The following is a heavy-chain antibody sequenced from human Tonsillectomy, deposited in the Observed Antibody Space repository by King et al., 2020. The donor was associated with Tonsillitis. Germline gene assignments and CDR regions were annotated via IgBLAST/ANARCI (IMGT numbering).Heavy chain of an antibody. CDR2: IYSGGST. V-gene: IGHV3-66*01. J-gene: IGHJ4*02. Sequence: QLVQSGGGLVQPGGSLRLSCAASGFTVSSNYMSWVRQAPGKGLEWVSVIYSGGSTYYADSVKGRFTISRDNSKNTLYLQMNSLRAEDTAVYYFARVRRIVRCVVQYYFDYWGQGTLVPVSS. D-gene: IGHD3-10*02. CDR3: ARVRRIVRCVVQYYFDY. CDR1: GFTVSSNY.